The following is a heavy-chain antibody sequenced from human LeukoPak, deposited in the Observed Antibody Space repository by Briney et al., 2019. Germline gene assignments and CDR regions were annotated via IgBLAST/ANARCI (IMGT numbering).Heavy chain of an antibody. V-gene: IGHV3-23*01. D-gene: IGHD6-13*01. CDR3: AKDPNSSIWTSSGWFDS. J-gene: IGHJ5*01. CDR1: GFTFSSYA. CDR2: LSGSGGNT. Sequence: GGSLRLSCAASGFTFSSYAMSWVRQGPGKGLEWVSTLSGSGGNTYYADSVKGRFTISRDNSKNTLYLLMNSLRAEETAVYYCAKDPNSSIWTSSGWFDSWGQGTLVTVSS.